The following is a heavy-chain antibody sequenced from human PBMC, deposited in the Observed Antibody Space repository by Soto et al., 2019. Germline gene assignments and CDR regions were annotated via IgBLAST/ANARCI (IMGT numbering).Heavy chain of an antibody. CDR1: GFTFSDYY. V-gene: IGHV3-11*01. CDR2: ISSSDSI. CDR3: ARDLGYYDSSGYFDY. D-gene: IGHD3-22*01. J-gene: IGHJ4*02. Sequence: VGSLRLSCAASGFTFSDYYMSWIRQAPGKGLEWVSYISSSDSIYYADSVKGRFTISRDNAKNSLYLQMNSLRAEDTAVYYCARDLGYYDSSGYFDYWGQGTLVTVSS.